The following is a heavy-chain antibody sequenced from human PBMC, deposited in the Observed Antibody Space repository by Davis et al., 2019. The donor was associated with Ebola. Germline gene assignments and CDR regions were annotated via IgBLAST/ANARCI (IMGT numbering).Heavy chain of an antibody. CDR1: GGSVTSHY. J-gene: IGHJ4*02. V-gene: IGHV4-59*02. CDR2: FYHGGST. Sequence: MPSETLSLTCTVSGGSVTSHYWSWIRQPPGKGLEWMGYFYHGGSTIYNRSSKSRISISVDTSKNQFSLKLTSVTAADTAVYYCARGDSYYDPSGYYAGPEAPDHWGQGTLVSVSS. D-gene: IGHD3-22*01. CDR3: ARGDSYYDPSGYYAGPEAPDH.